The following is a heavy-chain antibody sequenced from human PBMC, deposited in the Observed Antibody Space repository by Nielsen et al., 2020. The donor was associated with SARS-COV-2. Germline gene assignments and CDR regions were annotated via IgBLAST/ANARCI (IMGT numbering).Heavy chain of an antibody. Sequence: GESLKISCAASGFTFSSYGMHWVRQAPGKGLEWVAVISYDGSNKYYADSVKGRFTISRDNSKNTLYLQMNSLRAEDTAVYYCARDSGSGWYPYYYYYGMDVWGQGTTVTVSS. CDR1: GFTFSSYG. CDR2: ISYDGSNK. J-gene: IGHJ6*02. D-gene: IGHD6-19*01. CDR3: ARDSGSGWYPYYYYYGMDV. V-gene: IGHV3-30*03.